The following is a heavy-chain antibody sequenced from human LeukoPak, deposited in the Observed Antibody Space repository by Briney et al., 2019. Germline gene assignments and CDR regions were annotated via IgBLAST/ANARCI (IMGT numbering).Heavy chain of an antibody. V-gene: IGHV4-34*01. CDR2: INHSGST. CDR1: GGSFSGYY. Sequence: SETVSHTCAVYGGSFSGYYWSWIRQSPGKGLEWIGEINHSGSTNYNPSLKSRVTISVDTSKNQFSLKLSSVTAADTAVYYCARGGKGFSSGWPRRFDYWGQGTLVTVSS. CDR3: ARGGKGFSSGWPRRFDY. J-gene: IGHJ4*02. D-gene: IGHD6-19*01.